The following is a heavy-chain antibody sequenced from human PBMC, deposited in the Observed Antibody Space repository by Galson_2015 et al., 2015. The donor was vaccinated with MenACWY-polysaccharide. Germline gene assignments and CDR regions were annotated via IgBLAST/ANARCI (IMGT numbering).Heavy chain of an antibody. CDR2: IKKSGTEK. CDR1: GFTFSGSW. Sequence: SLRLSCAASGFTFSGSWMTWFRQTPGKGLEWVATIKKSGTEKYYVDSVEGRFTVSRDNAENSLYLQMNSLRAEDTAMYYCARARSLSGYFAFAFWSKGTMVTVSS. D-gene: IGHD3-9*01. J-gene: IGHJ3*01. CDR3: ARARSLSGYFAFAF. V-gene: IGHV3-7*01.